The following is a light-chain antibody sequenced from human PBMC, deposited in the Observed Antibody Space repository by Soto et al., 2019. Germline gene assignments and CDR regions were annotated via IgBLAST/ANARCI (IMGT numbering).Light chain of an antibody. V-gene: IGKV3-15*01. CDR3: QQYNIWPLT. Sequence: EIVMTQSPATLSVSPGERATLSCRASQSVFSSLAWYQQKPGQAPRLLIYGAATRATGIPARFSGSGSGTEFTLTISSLQSEDFAVYYCQQYNIWPLTFGGGTKVDIK. CDR1: QSVFSS. CDR2: GAA. J-gene: IGKJ4*01.